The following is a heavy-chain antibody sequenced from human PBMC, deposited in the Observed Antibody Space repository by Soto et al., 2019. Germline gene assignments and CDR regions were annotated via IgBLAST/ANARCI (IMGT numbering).Heavy chain of an antibody. CDR1: GYTLTELS. CDR3: ATGPQRYYYYYGMDV. J-gene: IGHJ6*02. Sequence: ASVKVSCKVSGYTLTELSMHWVRQAPGKGLEWMGGFDPEDGETIYAQKFQGRVTMTEDTSTGTAYMELSSLRSEDTAVYYCATGPQRYYYYYGMDVWGQGTTVTVSS. D-gene: IGHD1-1*01. V-gene: IGHV1-24*01. CDR2: FDPEDGET.